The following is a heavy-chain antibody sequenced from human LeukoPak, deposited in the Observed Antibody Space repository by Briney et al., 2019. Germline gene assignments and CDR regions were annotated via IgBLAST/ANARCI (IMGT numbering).Heavy chain of an antibody. CDR1: GFTFSSYG. CDR3: AKDGPHCGGDCYSDY. CDR2: IRYDGSNK. Sequence: GGSLRLSCAASGFTFSSYGMHWVRQAPGKGLEWVAFIRYDGSNKYYADSVKGRFTISRDNSKNTLYLQMNSLRAEDTAVYYCAKDGPHCGGDCYSDYWGQGTLVTVSS. J-gene: IGHJ4*02. D-gene: IGHD2-21*02. V-gene: IGHV3-30*02.